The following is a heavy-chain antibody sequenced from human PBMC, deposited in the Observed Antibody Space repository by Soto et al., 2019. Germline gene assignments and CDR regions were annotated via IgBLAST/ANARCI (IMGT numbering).Heavy chain of an antibody. Sequence: GGSLRLSCAASGFTFSSYAMSWVRQAPGKGLEWVSAISGSGGSTYYADSVKGRFTISRDNSKNTLYLQMNSLRAEDTAVYYCAKDPPSLDSIAAAPRHPWGQGTLVTVSS. CDR1: GFTFSSYA. D-gene: IGHD6-13*01. J-gene: IGHJ5*02. V-gene: IGHV3-23*01. CDR2: ISGSGGST. CDR3: AKDPPSLDSIAAAPRHP.